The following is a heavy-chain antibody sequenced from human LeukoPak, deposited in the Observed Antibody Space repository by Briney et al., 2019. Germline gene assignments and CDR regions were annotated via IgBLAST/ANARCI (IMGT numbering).Heavy chain of an antibody. CDR2: LGGSGGTT. V-gene: IGHV3-23*01. D-gene: IGHD3-22*01. CDR3: AKRGVVIRVILVGFHKEAYYFDS. CDR1: GITLSNYG. J-gene: IGHJ4*02. Sequence: GGSLRLSCAVSGITLSNYGMSWVRQAPGKGLEWVAGLGGSGGTTNYADSVKGRFTISRDKRKNTLYLQMYSLRAEDTAVYFCAKRGVVIRVILVGFHKEAYYFDSWGQGALVTVSS.